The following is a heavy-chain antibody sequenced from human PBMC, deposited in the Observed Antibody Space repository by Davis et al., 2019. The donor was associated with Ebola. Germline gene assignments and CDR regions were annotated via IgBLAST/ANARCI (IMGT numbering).Heavy chain of an antibody. CDR1: GGTFSSYA. D-gene: IGHD6-13*01. Sequence: SVKVSCKASGGTFSSYAISWVRQAPGHGLEWMGRIIPILGIANYAQKFQGRVTITADKSASTAYMELRSLRSEDTAVYYWASQGSSSWYDWSYYYGMDVWGQGTTVTVSS. J-gene: IGHJ6*02. CDR2: IIPILGIA. V-gene: IGHV1-69*04. CDR3: ASQGSSSWYDWSYYYGMDV.